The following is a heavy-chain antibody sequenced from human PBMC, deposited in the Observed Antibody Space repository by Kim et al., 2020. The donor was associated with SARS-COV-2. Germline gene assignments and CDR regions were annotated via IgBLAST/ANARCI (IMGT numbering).Heavy chain of an antibody. D-gene: IGHD6-13*01. V-gene: IGHV1-3*01. J-gene: IGHJ5*02. CDR3: ARTGIAAAGTRGDWFDP. CDR2: INAGNGNT. Sequence: ASVKVSCKASGYTFTTYAMHWVRQAPGQRLEWMGWINAGNGNTRYSQKFQGRVTITRDTSASTVYMELSSLRSEDMAVYYCARTGIAAAGTRGDWFDPWGQGTLVTVSS. CDR1: GYTFTTYA.